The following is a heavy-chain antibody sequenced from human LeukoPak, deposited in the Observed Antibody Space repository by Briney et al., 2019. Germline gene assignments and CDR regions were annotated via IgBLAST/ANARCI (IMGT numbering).Heavy chain of an antibody. CDR1: GGSISSGGYY. V-gene: IGHV4-31*03. J-gene: IGHJ6*02. CDR3: ARISVYYYYGMDV. CDR2: IYYSGST. D-gene: IGHD5/OR15-5a*01. Sequence: SETLSLTCTVSGGSISSGGYYWSWIRQHPGKGLEWIGYIYYSGSTYYNPSLKGRDTISVDTSKNQFSLKLSSVTAADTAVYYCARISVYYYYGMDVWGQGTTVTVSS.